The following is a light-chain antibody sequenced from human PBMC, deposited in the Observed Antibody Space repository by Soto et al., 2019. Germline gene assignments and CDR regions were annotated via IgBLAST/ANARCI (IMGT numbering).Light chain of an antibody. CDR3: QQYGSSPSWT. V-gene: IGKV3-20*01. CDR1: QSVSSSY. CDR2: GAC. J-gene: IGKJ1*01. Sequence: VLTQSPGTLSLSPGERATLSCRASQSVSSSYLAWYQQKPGQAPRLLIYGACSRATGIPDRFSGSGSGTDFTLTISRLEPEDFAVYYCQQYGSSPSWTFGQGTKVEIK.